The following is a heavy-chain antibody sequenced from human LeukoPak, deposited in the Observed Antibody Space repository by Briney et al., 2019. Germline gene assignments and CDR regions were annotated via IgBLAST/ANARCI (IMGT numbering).Heavy chain of an antibody. J-gene: IGHJ6*02. CDR2: INHSGST. CDR1: GGSFSGYY. CDR3: AGHDSSTPWYYYSGMDV. D-gene: IGHD3-22*01. Sequence: SETLSLTCAVYGGSFSGYYWSWIRQPPGKGLEWIGEINHSGSTNYNPSLKSRVTISVDTSKNQFSLKLSSVTAADTAVYYCAGHDSSTPWYYYSGMDVWGQGTTVTVSS. V-gene: IGHV4-34*01.